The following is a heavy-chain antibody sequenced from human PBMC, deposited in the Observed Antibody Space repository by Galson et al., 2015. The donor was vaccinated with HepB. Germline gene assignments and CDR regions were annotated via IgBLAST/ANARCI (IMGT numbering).Heavy chain of an antibody. D-gene: IGHD6-13*01. J-gene: IGHJ5*02. CDR3: AKEGPGSHLGSWYSLGGPSLSSSWFDP. Sequence: SLRLSCAASGFTFSSYAMSWVRQAPGKGLEWVSAISGSGGSTYYADSVKGRFTISRDNSKNTLYLQMNSLRAEDTAVYYCAKEGPGSHLGSWYSLGGPSLSSSWFDPWGQGTLVTVSS. CDR2: ISGSGGST. CDR1: GFTFSSYA. V-gene: IGHV3-23*01.